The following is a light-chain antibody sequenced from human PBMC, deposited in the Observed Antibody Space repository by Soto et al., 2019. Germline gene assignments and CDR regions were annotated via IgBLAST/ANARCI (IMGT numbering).Light chain of an antibody. Sequence: QSVLAQPPSVSGAPGQRVTISCTGTSSNIGAGQDVHWYRQLPGAAPKFLISDSNNRASGVPDRFSVSKSGASASLAITGLRAEDEGDYFCQSYGTRLSGLYVFGTGTKVTVL. CDR3: QSYGTRLSGLYV. CDR1: SSNIGAGQD. CDR2: DSN. V-gene: IGLV1-40*01. J-gene: IGLJ1*01.